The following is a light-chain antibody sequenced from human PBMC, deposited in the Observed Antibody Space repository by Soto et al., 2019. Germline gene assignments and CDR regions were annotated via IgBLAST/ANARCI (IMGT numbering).Light chain of an antibody. Sequence: DIQMTQSSATLSASVGDSVTITCRASQSITNWLAWYQLKPGKAPKLLIHEASNLHSGVSSRFTGSGSGTDFTLTITSLQPEDFAIYYCQQYKSYWTFGQGTRVDLK. V-gene: IGKV1-5*03. CDR2: EAS. CDR1: QSITNW. CDR3: QQYKSYWT. J-gene: IGKJ1*01.